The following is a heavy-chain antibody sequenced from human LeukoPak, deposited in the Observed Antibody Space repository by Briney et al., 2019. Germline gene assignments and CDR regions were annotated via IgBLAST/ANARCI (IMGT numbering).Heavy chain of an antibody. CDR2: ISGSGGTT. V-gene: IGHV3-23*01. CDR1: GFTFSSYA. J-gene: IGHJ4*02. CDR3: AKDGRAYYYDRSGY. D-gene: IGHD3-22*01. Sequence: GGSLGLSCAASGFTFSSYAMSWVRQAPGKGLEWVSAISGSGGTTYYPDSVKGRFTISRDHSKNTLYLQMNSLRAEDTAVYYCAKDGRAYYYDRSGYWGPGNLVTVSS.